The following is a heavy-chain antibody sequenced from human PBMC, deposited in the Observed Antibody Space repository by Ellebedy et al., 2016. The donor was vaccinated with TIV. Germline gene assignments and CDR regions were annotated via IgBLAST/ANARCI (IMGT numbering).Heavy chain of an antibody. CDR2: IYHSGST. D-gene: IGHD1-26*01. J-gene: IGHJ4*02. CDR3: ASLVGATTVDY. V-gene: IGHV4/OR15-8*01. Sequence: ESLKISCAASGFTFSSYSMHWVRQPPGKGLEWIGEIYHSGSTNYNPSLKSRVTISVDKSKNQFSLKLSSVTAADTAVYYCASLVGATTVDYWGQGTLVTVSS. CDR1: GFTFSSYSM.